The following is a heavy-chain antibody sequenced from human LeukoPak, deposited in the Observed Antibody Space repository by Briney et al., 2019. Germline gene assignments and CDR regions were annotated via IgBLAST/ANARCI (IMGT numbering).Heavy chain of an antibody. CDR3: ARHPRTTIFGVAPRGDWFDP. CDR2: IYYSGST. J-gene: IGHJ5*02. Sequence: SETLSLTCTVSGGSISSYYWSWIRQPPGKGLERIGYIYYSGSTNYNPSLKSRVTISVDTSKNQFSLKLSSVTAADTAVYYCARHPRTTIFGVAPRGDWFDPWGQGTLVTVSS. D-gene: IGHD3-3*01. CDR1: GGSISSYY. V-gene: IGHV4-59*08.